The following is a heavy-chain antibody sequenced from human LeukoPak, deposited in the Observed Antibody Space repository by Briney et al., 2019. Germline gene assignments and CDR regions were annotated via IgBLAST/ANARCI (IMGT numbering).Heavy chain of an antibody. Sequence: SETLSLTCTVSGGSISSSSYYWGWIRQPPGKGLEWIGSIYYSGSTYYNPSLKSRVTISVDTSKNQFSLKLSSVTAADTAVYYCARRLIVGATVAFDIWGQGTMVTVSS. V-gene: IGHV4-39*01. CDR1: GGSISSSSYY. CDR2: IYYSGST. D-gene: IGHD1-26*01. CDR3: ARRLIVGATVAFDI. J-gene: IGHJ3*02.